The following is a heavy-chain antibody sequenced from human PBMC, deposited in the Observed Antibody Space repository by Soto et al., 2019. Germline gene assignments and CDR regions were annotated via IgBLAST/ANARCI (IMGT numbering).Heavy chain of an antibody. CDR2: IWHAERST. J-gene: IGHJ2*01. V-gene: IGHV3-33*01. Sequence: QVQLVESGGGVVQPGKSLRLSCAASEFAFSNYVVHWVRQAPGKGLEWVAVIWHAERSTHYADSVKGRFTISKDSSKNARYLQMDSLRVEDTAVYYCARCPIVDTWYFDLWGRGTLVTVSS. CDR1: EFAFSNYV. D-gene: IGHD2-15*01. CDR3: ARCPIVDTWYFDL.